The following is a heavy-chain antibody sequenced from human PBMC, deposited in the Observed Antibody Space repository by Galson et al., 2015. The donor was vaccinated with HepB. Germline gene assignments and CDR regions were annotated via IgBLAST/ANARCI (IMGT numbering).Heavy chain of an antibody. V-gene: IGHV3-30*04. CDR2: VRDDGSYK. D-gene: IGHD6-19*01. CDR1: GFTFDTYS. CDR3: ARGQWLADYYYYGMDV. Sequence: SLRLSCAASGFTFDTYSMHWVRQAPGKGLEWVAVVRDDGSYKYYADSVMGRFTISRDNSENTVLLQMDSLRSEDTALYFCARGQWLADYYYYGMDVWGQGTPVIVSS. J-gene: IGHJ6*02.